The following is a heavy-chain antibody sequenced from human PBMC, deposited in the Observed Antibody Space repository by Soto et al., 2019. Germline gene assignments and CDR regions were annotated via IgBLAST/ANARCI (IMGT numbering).Heavy chain of an antibody. CDR3: AREGRDTMVRGVIIFDY. CDR2: IIPIFGTA. CDR1: GGTFSSYA. Sequence: QVQLVQSGAEVTKPGSSVKVACKASGGTFSSYAISWVRQAPGQGLEWMGGIIPIFGTANYAQKFQGRVTITADESTSTAYMELSSLGSEDTAVYYCAREGRDTMVRGVIIFDYWGQGTLVTVSS. J-gene: IGHJ4*02. D-gene: IGHD3-10*01. V-gene: IGHV1-69*01.